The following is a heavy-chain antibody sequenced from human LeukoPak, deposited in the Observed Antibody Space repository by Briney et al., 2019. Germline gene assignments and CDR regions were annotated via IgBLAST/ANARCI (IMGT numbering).Heavy chain of an antibody. CDR1: GGSINSNSYY. D-gene: IGHD4-17*01. CDR2: IYYSRST. J-gene: IGHJ4*02. CDR3: ARAPTVTFFDY. V-gene: IGHV4-39*01. Sequence: SETLSLTCTVSGGSINSNSYYWGWIRQPPGKGLEWIGSIYYSRSTYYNPSPKSRVTISVDTPKNQFSLKLSSVTAADTAVYYCARAPTVTFFDYWGQGTLVTVSS.